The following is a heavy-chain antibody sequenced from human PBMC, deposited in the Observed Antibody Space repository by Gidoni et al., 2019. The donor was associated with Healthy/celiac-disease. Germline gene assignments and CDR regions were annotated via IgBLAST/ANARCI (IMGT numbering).Heavy chain of an antibody. D-gene: IGHD3-10*01. Sequence: QEQLVQSGAEVKKPGSAVKVSGKASGGTSSSYAISWVRQAPGQGLEWMGGIIPIFGTANYAQKFQGRVTITADESTSTAYMELSSLRSEDTAVYYCARDPGSGSSHPTLTGWGQGTLVTVSS. CDR2: IIPIFGTA. J-gene: IGHJ4*02. CDR1: GGTSSSYA. CDR3: ARDPGSGSSHPTLTG. V-gene: IGHV1-69*01.